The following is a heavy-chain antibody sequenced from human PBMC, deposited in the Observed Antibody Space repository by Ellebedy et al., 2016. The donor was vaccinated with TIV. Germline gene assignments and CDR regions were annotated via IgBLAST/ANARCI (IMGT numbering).Heavy chain of an antibody. CDR3: ARGAGGSRSTEYFQH. CDR1: GYSFTSYW. Sequence: GESLKIPCKGSGYSFTSYWIGWVRQMPVKGLEWMGIIYPGDSDTRYSPSFQGQVTIPADKSISTAYLQWSSLKASDTAMYYCARGAGGSRSTEYFQHWGQGTLVTVSS. D-gene: IGHD3-16*01. J-gene: IGHJ1*01. V-gene: IGHV5-51*01. CDR2: IYPGDSDT.